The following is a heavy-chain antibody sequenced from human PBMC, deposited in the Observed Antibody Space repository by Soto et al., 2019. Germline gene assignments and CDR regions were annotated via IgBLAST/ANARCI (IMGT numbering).Heavy chain of an antibody. CDR3: ARESGYYTYGMDV. D-gene: IGHD3-3*01. CDR1: GFTFSSYS. V-gene: IGHV3-21*01. Sequence: EVQLVESGGGLVKPGGSLRLSCAASGFTFSSYSMNWVRQAPGKGLGWVSSISSSSSYIYYADSVKGRFTISRDNAKNSLYLQMNSLRAEDTGVYYCARESGYYTYGMDVWGQGTTVTVSS. CDR2: ISSSSSYI. J-gene: IGHJ6*02.